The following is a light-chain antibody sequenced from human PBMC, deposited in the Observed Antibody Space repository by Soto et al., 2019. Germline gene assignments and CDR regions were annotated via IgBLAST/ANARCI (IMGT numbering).Light chain of an antibody. Sequence: DIQMTQSPSSLSASVGDRVTITCRASQDINNYLAWYQQKPGKVPTLLIYAASTLLSGVPSRFSGSGSGTDFTLTISRLQPEDVATYYCQKYISAPWTFGQGTKVEFK. V-gene: IGKV1-27*01. CDR2: AAS. CDR3: QKYISAPWT. CDR1: QDINNY. J-gene: IGKJ1*01.